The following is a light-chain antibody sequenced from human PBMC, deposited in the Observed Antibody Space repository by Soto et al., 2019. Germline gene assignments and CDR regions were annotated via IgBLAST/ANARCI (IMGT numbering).Light chain of an antibody. CDR2: SND. CDR1: SSNIGSNY. V-gene: IGLV1-47*02. Sequence: QSVLTQPPSAPGTPGQRVTISCSGSSSNIGSNYVHWYQQFPGTAPKLLIYSNDQRPSGVPDRFSGSKSGTSASLAISALRSEDEANYYCAAWDDSLSGWVFGGGTKVTVL. J-gene: IGLJ3*02. CDR3: AAWDDSLSGWV.